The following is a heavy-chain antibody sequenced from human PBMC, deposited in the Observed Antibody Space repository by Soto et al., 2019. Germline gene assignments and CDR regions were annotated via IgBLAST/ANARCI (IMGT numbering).Heavy chain of an antibody. CDR2: IYWDDDK. CDR1: GFSLSTSGVG. Sequence: QITLKESGPTLVKPTQTLTLTCTFSGFSLSTSGVGVGWIRQPPGKALEWLALIYWDDDKRYSPSLKSRLTIDKXXSKNQVVLTMTTMDPVDTATYYCALPVAAGYGMDVWGQGTTVTVSS. V-gene: IGHV2-5*02. J-gene: IGHJ6*02. D-gene: IGHD6-13*01. CDR3: ALPVAAGYGMDV.